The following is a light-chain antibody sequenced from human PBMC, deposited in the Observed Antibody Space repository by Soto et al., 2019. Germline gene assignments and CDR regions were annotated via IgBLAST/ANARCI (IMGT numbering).Light chain of an antibody. Sequence: EIVLTQSPGTLSLSPGERATLSCRASQSVSSSYLDWYQQKPGQALRLLIYGASSRATGIPDRFSGSGSGTDFTLTISRLEPEDFAVYYCQQYGSSPPWTFGQGTKVEIK. CDR1: QSVSSSY. V-gene: IGKV3-20*01. J-gene: IGKJ1*01. CDR3: QQYGSSPPWT. CDR2: GAS.